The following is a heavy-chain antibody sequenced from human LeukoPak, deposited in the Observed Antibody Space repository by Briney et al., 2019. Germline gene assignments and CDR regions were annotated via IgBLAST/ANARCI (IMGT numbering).Heavy chain of an antibody. CDR1: GYTFIGYF. V-gene: IGHV1-2*02. CDR2: INPNSGGT. D-gene: IGHD6-19*01. CDR3: ARLTDSSGWFAKYFQH. Sequence: ASVKVSCKASGYTFIGYFMHGVRQAPGRGLDWMGWINPNSGGTNYAQKFQGRVTMTRDTSINTAYMELSSLRSDDTAVYYCARLTDSSGWFAKYFQHWGQGTLVTVSS. J-gene: IGHJ1*01.